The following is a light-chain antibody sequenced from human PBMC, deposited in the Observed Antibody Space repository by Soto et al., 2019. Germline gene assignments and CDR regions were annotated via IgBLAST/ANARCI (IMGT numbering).Light chain of an antibody. CDR3: NSYTGSSTYV. CDR1: SSDVGSYNR. V-gene: IGLV2-18*02. Sequence: QSALTQPPSVSGSPGQSGAIFCTGTSSDVGSYNRVSWYQQPPGAAPKLMIYEVSNRPSGVPDRFSGSKSGNTASLTISGLQAEDEADYYCNSYTGSSTYVFGTGTKVTVL. J-gene: IGLJ1*01. CDR2: EVS.